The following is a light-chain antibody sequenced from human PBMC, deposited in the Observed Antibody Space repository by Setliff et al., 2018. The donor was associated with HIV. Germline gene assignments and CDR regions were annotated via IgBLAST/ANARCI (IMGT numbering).Light chain of an antibody. CDR2: AAS. Sequence: ETVLTQSPGTLSLFPGERATLSCRASQSVTSTYFAWYQQKPGQAPRLLIYAASTRATGIPDRFSGSGSGTDFTLTISRLEPEDFAVYYCQQYVRSPRTFGGGTKVDIK. J-gene: IGKJ4*01. CDR1: QSVTSTY. CDR3: QQYVRSPRT. V-gene: IGKV3-20*01.